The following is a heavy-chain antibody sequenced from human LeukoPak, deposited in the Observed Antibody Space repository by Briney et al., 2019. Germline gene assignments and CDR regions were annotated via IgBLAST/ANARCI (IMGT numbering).Heavy chain of an antibody. D-gene: IGHD2-2*02. CDR1: GFTFSSYA. CDR3: ARDRGLGYCSSTSCYRGALDI. Sequence: GGSLRLSCAASGFTFSSYAMHWVRQAPGKGLEWVAVISYDGSNKYYADSVKGRFTISRDNSKNTLYLQMNSLRAEDTAVYYCARDRGLGYCSSTSCYRGALDIWGQGTMVTVSS. V-gene: IGHV3-30-3*01. CDR2: ISYDGSNK. J-gene: IGHJ3*02.